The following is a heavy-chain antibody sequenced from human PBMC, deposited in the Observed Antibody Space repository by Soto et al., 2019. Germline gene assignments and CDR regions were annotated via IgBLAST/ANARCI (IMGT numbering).Heavy chain of an antibody. J-gene: IGHJ4*02. D-gene: IGHD2-21*02. Sequence: QVQLMQSGAEVKKPGASVKVSCKASGDTFTDYYIHWVRQAPGQGLEWMGTVNPSGGHTTYAQHFLGRVTMTRDTSTSTLYYCARGGHVVVVTAALDYWGQGTLVTVSS. CDR1: GDTFTDYY. CDR3: Y. CDR2: VNPSGGHT. V-gene: IGHV1-46*01.